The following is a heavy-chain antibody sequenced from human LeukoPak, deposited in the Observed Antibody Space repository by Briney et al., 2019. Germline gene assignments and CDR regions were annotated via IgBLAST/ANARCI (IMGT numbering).Heavy chain of an antibody. CDR1: GFTFSNYW. D-gene: IGHD1-26*01. J-gene: IGHJ3*02. CDR2: IKQDGSQK. CDR3: VRDIYPSRSAYYDAFDI. V-gene: IGHV3-7*01. Sequence: PGGSLRLSCAASGFTFSNYWMIWVRQAPGKGLEWVANIKQDGSQKYYADSVKGRFAISRDNAKNSLYLQMNSLRPEDTAAYCCVRDIYPSRSAYYDAFDIWGQGTMVTVSS.